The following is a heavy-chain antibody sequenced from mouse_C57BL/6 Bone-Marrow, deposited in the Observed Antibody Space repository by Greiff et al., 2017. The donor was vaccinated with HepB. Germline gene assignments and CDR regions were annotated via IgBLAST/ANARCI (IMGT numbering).Heavy chain of an antibody. CDR2: IDPSDSYT. CDR3: ARCATGGYFDV. Sequence: QVQLQQPGAELVMPGASVKLSCKASGYTFTSYWMHWVKQRPGQGLEWIGEIDPSDSYTNYNQKFKGKSTLTVDKSSSTAYMQLSSLTSEDSAVYYCARCATGGYFDVWGTGTTVTVSS. V-gene: IGHV1-69*01. CDR1: GYTFTSYW. J-gene: IGHJ1*03. D-gene: IGHD1-1*01.